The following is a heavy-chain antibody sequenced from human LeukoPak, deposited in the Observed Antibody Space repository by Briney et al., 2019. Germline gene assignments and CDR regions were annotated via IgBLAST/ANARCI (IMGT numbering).Heavy chain of an antibody. V-gene: IGHV3-21*01. CDR2: ISQTSTYI. CDR3: ARDINGGWNFDY. D-gene: IGHD6-19*01. J-gene: IGHJ4*02. Sequence: PGGSLRLSCAASGFTFSSYSFNWVRQAPGKGLEWVSSISQTSTYIFYGDSVKGRFTISRDNAKNSLSLQMNSLSADDTAVYYCARDINGGWNFDYWGQGTLVTVSS. CDR1: GFTFSSYS.